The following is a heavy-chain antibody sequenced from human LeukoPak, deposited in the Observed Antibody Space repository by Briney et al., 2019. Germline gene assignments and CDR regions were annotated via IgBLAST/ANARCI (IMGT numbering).Heavy chain of an antibody. Sequence: YPSETLSLTCTVSGGSISSGGYYWSWIRQHPGKGLEWIGYIYYSGSTYYNPSLKSRVTISVDTSKNQFSLKLSSVTAADTAVYYCARVIRYYMDVWGKGTTVTVSS. V-gene: IGHV4-31*03. CDR3: ARVIRYYMDV. D-gene: IGHD3-16*01. CDR2: IYYSGST. CDR1: GGSISSGGYY. J-gene: IGHJ6*03.